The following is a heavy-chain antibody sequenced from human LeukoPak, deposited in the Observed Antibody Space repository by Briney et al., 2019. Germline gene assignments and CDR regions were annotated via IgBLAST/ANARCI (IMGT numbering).Heavy chain of an antibody. J-gene: IGHJ5*02. CDR2: IYYSGST. CDR3: ARHKWELGWFDP. CDR1: GGSISSYY. V-gene: IGHV4-59*08. Sequence: PSETLSLTCTVSGGSISSYYWSCIRQPPGKGLEWIGYIYYSGSTNYNPSLKSRVTISVDTSKNQFSLKLSSVTAADTAVYYCARHKWELGWFDPWGQGTLVTVSS. D-gene: IGHD1-26*01.